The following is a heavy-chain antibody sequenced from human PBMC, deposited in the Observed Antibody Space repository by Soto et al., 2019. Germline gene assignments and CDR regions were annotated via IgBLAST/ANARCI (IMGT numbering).Heavy chain of an antibody. CDR1: GFSLSTSGMC. J-gene: IGHJ6*02. V-gene: IGHV2-70*11. Sequence: SGPTLVNPTQTLTLTCTFSGFSLSTSGMCVSWIRQPPGKALEWLARIDWDDDKYYSTSLKTRLTISKDTSKNQVVLTMTNMDPVDTATYYCARTYCSGGGCYWAEYYGMDVWGQGTTVTVS. CDR3: ARTYCSGGGCYWAEYYGMDV. CDR2: IDWDDDK. D-gene: IGHD2-15*01.